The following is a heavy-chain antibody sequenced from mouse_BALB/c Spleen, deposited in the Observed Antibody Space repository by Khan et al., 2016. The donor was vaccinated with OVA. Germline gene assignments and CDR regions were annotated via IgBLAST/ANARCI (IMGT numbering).Heavy chain of an antibody. CDR2: INPSNDVT. Sequence: QVQLKESGAELVKPGASVKLSCKASGYTFSSYYMYWVKQRPGQGLEWIGGINPSNDVTNFNEKFKTKATLTVDKSSSTAYMQLSSMTSEDSAVYSCTRSGYANPFAFWGQGTLVTVSA. V-gene: IGHV1S81*02. D-gene: IGHD2-10*02. J-gene: IGHJ3*01. CDR1: GYTFSSYY. CDR3: TRSGYANPFAF.